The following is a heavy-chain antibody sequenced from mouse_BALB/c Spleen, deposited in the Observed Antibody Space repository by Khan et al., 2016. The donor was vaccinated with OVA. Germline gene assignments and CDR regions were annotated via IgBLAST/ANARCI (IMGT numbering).Heavy chain of an antibody. CDR1: GFNIKDTY. J-gene: IGHJ4*01. CDR3: ASGGWSYAMDY. Sequence: EVQLQQSGAELVKPGASVKLSCTASGFNIKDTYVHWVNQRPEQGLEWIGRIDPANGNTKYDPKFQGKATITADTSSNTAYLHLSSLTSEDTAVYYRASGGWSYAMDYWGQGTSVTVSS. D-gene: IGHD1-1*02. V-gene: IGHV14-3*02. CDR2: IDPANGNT.